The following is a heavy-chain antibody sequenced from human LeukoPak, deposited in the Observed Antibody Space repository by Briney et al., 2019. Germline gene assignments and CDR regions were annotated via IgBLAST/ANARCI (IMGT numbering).Heavy chain of an antibody. CDR2: ISSDGIST. V-gene: IGHV3-74*01. J-gene: IGHJ5*02. Sequence: GESLRLSCAASGFTSSSNWMHWVRQAPGKGLVWVSRISSDGISTTYADSVKGRFTTSRDNAKNTLYLQMNSLRVEDTAVYYCASFLCPTCSWGQGTLVTVSS. CDR3: ASFLCPTCS. D-gene: IGHD2-2*01. CDR1: GFTSSSNW.